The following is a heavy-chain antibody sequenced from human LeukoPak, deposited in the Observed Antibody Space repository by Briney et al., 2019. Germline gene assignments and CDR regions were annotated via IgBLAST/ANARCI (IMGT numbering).Heavy chain of an antibody. CDR2: INHSGST. CDR1: GGSFSGYY. Sequence: KPSETLSLTCAVYGGSFSGYYWSWIRQPPGKGLEWIGEINHSGSTNYNPSLKSRVTISVDTSKNQFSLKLSSVTAADTAVYYCARPRGGYSGYVDYWGQGTLVTVSS. CDR3: ARPRGGYSGYVDY. D-gene: IGHD5-12*01. V-gene: IGHV4-34*01. J-gene: IGHJ4*02.